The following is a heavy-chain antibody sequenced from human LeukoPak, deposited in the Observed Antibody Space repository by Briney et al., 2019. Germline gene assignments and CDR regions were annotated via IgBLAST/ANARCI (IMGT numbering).Heavy chain of an antibody. CDR3: ARLQGGGWYQFDY. CDR2: IYYSGST. V-gene: IGHV4-59*08. CDR1: GGSLSSYY. J-gene: IGHJ4*02. D-gene: IGHD2-2*01. Sequence: SETLSLTCTVSGGSLSSYYWSWIRQPPGKGLEWVGYIYYSGSTNYNPSLKSRVTISVNTSKNHFSLKLSSVTAADTAVYYCARLQGGGWYQFDYWGQGTLVTVSS.